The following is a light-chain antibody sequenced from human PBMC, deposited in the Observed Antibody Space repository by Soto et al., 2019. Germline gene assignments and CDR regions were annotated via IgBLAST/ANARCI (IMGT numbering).Light chain of an antibody. CDR1: QGISSF. CDR2: AAS. CDR3: QQLNSYPIT. J-gene: IGKJ5*01. V-gene: IGKV1-9*01. Sequence: DSVTITCRASQGISSFLAWYQQKPGKAPKLLIYAASTLQSGVPSRFSGSGSGTDFTLTISSLQPEDFATYFCQQLNSYPITFVQGTRLEI.